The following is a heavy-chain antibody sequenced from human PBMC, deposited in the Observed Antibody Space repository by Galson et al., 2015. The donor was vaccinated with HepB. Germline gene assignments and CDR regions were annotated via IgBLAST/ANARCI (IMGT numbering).Heavy chain of an antibody. CDR2: INPSGGST. CDR1: GYTFTSYY. J-gene: IGHJ4*02. CDR3: ARGGRPYYYDSSGYGY. D-gene: IGHD3-22*01. Sequence: SVKVSCKASGYTFTSYYMHWVRQAPGQGLEWMGIINPSGGSTSYAQKFQGRVTMTRDTSTSAVYMELSSLRSEDTAVYYCARGGRPYYYDSSGYGYWGQGTLVTVSS. V-gene: IGHV1-46*01.